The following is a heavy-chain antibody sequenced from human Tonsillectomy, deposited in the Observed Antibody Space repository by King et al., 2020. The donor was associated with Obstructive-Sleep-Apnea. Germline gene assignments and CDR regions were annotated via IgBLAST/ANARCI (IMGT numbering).Heavy chain of an antibody. V-gene: IGHV3-30-3*01. J-gene: IGHJ4*02. CDR1: GFTFSSYA. Sequence: VQLVESGGGVVQPGRSLRLSCAASGFTFSSYAMHWVRQAPGKGLEWVAVISYDGSNKYYADSVKGRFTISRDNSKNTLYLQMNSLRAEDTAVYYCARGLWFGELLGPYYFDYWGQGTLVTVSS. D-gene: IGHD3-10*01. CDR3: ARGLWFGELLGPYYFDY. CDR2: ISYDGSNK.